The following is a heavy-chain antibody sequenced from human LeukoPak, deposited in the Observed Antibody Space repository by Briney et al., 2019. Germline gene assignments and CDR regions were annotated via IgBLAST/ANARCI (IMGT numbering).Heavy chain of an antibody. CDR2: IWYDGNNK. CDR1: GFSFSTYG. Sequence: AGGSLRLSCAASGFSFSTYGMHWVRQAPGKGLEWVAVIWYDGNNKYYADSVKGRFTISRDISKNTLYLQMNSLRAEDTAVYYCARDFSNVFDYWGQGTLVTVSS. CDR3: ARDFSNVFDY. V-gene: IGHV3-33*01. D-gene: IGHD4/OR15-4a*01. J-gene: IGHJ4*02.